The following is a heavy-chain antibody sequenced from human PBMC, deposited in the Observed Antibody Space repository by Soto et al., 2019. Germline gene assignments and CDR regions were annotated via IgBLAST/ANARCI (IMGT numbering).Heavy chain of an antibody. CDR2: IFPLTDIP. J-gene: IGHJ4*02. CDR3: ARGPLVVLNYFES. V-gene: IGHV1-69*02. Sequence: QVQLVQSGTEVKKPGSSVKVSCKASGGTFRNYPINWVRQAPGQGLEWMGSIFPLTDIPDYAQNFQARLTISADKSKSTAYMELISLTSDDTAMYFCARGPLVVLNYFESWGQGTLVTVSS. CDR1: GGTFRNYP.